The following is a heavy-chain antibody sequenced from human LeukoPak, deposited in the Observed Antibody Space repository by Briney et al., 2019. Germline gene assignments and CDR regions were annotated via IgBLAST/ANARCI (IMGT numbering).Heavy chain of an antibody. Sequence: GGPLRLSCAASGLTFSSHAMSWVRQAPGKGLEWVSTISVSGGSIYYADSVKGRFTISRDTSKNTLYLQMNSLRAEDTAVYYCAKAPNIAVAGTPYFFDYWGQGTLVTVSS. V-gene: IGHV3-23*01. CDR2: ISVSGGSI. D-gene: IGHD6-19*01. J-gene: IGHJ4*02. CDR1: GLTFSSHA. CDR3: AKAPNIAVAGTPYFFDY.